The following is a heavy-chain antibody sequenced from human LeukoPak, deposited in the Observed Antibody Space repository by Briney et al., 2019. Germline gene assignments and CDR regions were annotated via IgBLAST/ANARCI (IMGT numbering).Heavy chain of an antibody. J-gene: IGHJ5*02. Sequence: PSETLSLTCAVDGGSFSDYYWTWIRQPPGKGLEWIGELNHGGTTNYNPSLNSRLTISLDTSKNQFSLRLSSVTAADTAVYYCARVLRYYYGSGSYVDPWGQGTLVTVSS. CDR3: ARVLRYYYGSGSYVDP. CDR1: GGSFSDYY. CDR2: LNHGGTT. D-gene: IGHD3-10*01. V-gene: IGHV4-34*01.